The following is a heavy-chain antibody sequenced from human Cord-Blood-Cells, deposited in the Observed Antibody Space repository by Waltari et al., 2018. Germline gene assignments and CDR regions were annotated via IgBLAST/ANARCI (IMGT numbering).Heavy chain of an antibody. D-gene: IGHD6-13*01. Sequence: QVQLQQWGAGLLKPSETLSLTCAAYGGSFSGYYWRWIRSPPGKGLEWIGEINHSGSTNYNPSLKSRVTISVDTSKNQFSLKLSSVTAADTAVYYCARGWGIGSSWYWGAEYFQHWGQGTLVTVSS. CDR2: INHSGST. V-gene: IGHV4-34*01. CDR1: GGSFSGYY. CDR3: ARGWGIGSSWYWGAEYFQH. J-gene: IGHJ1*01.